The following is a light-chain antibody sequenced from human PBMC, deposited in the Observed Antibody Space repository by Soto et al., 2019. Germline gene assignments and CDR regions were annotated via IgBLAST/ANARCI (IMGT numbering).Light chain of an antibody. CDR2: DVS. CDR3: CSYAGSYTLV. CDR1: SSDVGGYNY. V-gene: IGLV2-11*01. Sequence: QSALTQPRSVSGSPGQSVTISCTGTSSDVGGYNYVSWYQQHPGKAPKLMIYDVSKRPSGVPDRFSGSKSGNTASLTISGLQAEDEADYYCCSYAGSYTLVFGTGNKLTVL. J-gene: IGLJ1*01.